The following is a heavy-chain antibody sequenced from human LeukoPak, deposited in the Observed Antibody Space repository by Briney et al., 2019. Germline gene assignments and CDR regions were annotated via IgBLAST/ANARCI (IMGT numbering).Heavy chain of an antibody. CDR3: ARSQKDCSSSSCYLFDY. J-gene: IGHJ4*02. D-gene: IGHD2-15*01. Sequence: ASVTVSFKSSGYTFTIFYMDWVRQAPGQGLEWMGIINPSDGSTSYAQRFQGRVTMTRDMSTRTVYMELRSLRSEDTALYYCARSQKDCSSSSCYLFDYWGQGTLVTVSS. CDR1: GYTFTIFY. CDR2: INPSDGST. V-gene: IGHV1-46*01.